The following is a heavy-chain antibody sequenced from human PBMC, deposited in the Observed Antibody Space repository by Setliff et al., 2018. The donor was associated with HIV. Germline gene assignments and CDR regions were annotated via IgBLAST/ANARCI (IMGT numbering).Heavy chain of an antibody. D-gene: IGHD3-9*01. CDR3: ARDLGDILTGYPAPDAFDI. Sequence: GGSLRLSCAASGFTFSTYDMHWVRQAPDMGLEWVAFISPDGRYIYYPDSVKGRFTISRDNSKNTLYLHMNSLRTEDTAVYYCARDLGDILTGYPAPDAFDIWGQGTMVTVSS. CDR1: GFTFSTYD. CDR2: ISPDGRYI. V-gene: IGHV3-30*04. J-gene: IGHJ3*02.